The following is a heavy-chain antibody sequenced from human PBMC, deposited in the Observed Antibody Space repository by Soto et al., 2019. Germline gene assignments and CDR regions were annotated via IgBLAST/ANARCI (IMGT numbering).Heavy chain of an antibody. V-gene: IGHV3-30*04. J-gene: IGHJ4*02. D-gene: IGHD1-1*01. CDR2: ISYDGKTK. Sequence: GVSLRLPCATSGFTFGNYAMHWVRQAPGKGLEWVALISYDGKTKDYADFVRERFTISRDNSKNSLWLQMSSLRPDDTAVYYCARDRKCVHWDFLDYWVQGSLVTVSS. CDR3: ARDRKCVHWDFLDY. CDR1: GFTFGNYA.